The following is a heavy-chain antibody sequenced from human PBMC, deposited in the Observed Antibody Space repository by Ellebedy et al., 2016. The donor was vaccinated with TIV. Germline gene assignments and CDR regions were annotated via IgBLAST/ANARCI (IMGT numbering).Heavy chain of an antibody. CDR3: AREAAAGNGGV. CDR1: GYTFTSYG. CDR2: IIPIFGTA. V-gene: IGHV1-69*13. D-gene: IGHD6-13*01. Sequence: ASVKVSCKASGYTFTSYGISWVRQAPGQGLEWMGGIIPIFGTANYAQKFQGRVTITADESTSTAYMELSSLRSEDTAVYYCAREAAAGNGGVWGQGTTVTVSS. J-gene: IGHJ6*02.